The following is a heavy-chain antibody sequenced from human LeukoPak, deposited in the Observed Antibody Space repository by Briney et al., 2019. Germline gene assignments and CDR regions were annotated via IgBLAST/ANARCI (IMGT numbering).Heavy chain of an antibody. J-gene: IGHJ5*02. Sequence: GGSLRLSCAASGFTFSAYAMSWVRQAPGKGLEWVSAICGSGGTTYYADSVKGRFTISRDNSKNTLYLQMNSLRAEDTAVYYCAKESSWGTVVTPGGPSAWGQGTLVTVSS. CDR3: AKESSWGTVVTPGGPSA. V-gene: IGHV3-23*01. D-gene: IGHD4-23*01. CDR2: ICGSGGTT. CDR1: GFTFSAYA.